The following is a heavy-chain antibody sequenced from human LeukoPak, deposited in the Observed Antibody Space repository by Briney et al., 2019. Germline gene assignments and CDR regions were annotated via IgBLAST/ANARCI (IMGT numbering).Heavy chain of an antibody. CDR1: GYIFMSYG. CDR2: NSAYNGNA. Sequence: ASVKVSCKASGYIFMSYGVSWVRQAPGQGLEWMGLNSAYNGNANYAQKFQGRVTMTTDTSTSTAYMELRSLRSDDTAVYYCARDPILAAAGNDYWGQGTLVTVSS. CDR3: ARDPILAAAGNDY. J-gene: IGHJ4*02. D-gene: IGHD6-13*01. V-gene: IGHV1-18*01.